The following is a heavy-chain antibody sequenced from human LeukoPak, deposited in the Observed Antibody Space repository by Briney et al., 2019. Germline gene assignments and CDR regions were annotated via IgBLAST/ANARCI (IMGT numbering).Heavy chain of an antibody. D-gene: IGHD1/OR15-1a*01. CDR2: INPSGGST. Sequence: ASVKDSCKASGYTFTTYYMHWVRQAPGQGLEWMGIINPSGGSTTYAQNFQGRVTMTRDTSTSTVYMELSSLRSDDTAVYYCARGTTEGFDPWGQGTLVTVSS. J-gene: IGHJ5*02. CDR1: GYTFTTYY. CDR3: ARGTTEGFDP. V-gene: IGHV1-46*01.